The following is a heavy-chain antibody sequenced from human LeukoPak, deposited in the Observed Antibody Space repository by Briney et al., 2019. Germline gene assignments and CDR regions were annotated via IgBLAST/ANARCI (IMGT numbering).Heavy chain of an antibody. J-gene: IGHJ4*02. D-gene: IGHD1-14*01. CDR3: AKARGNLRANYFDY. Sequence: GGSLRLSCAASGFTFSRYYMSWVRQAPGKGLEWVAVISYDGSNKYYADSVKGRFTISRDNSKNTLYLQMNSLRAEDTAVYYCAKARGNLRANYFDYWGQGTLVTVSS. CDR1: GFTFSRYY. V-gene: IGHV3-30*18. CDR2: ISYDGSNK.